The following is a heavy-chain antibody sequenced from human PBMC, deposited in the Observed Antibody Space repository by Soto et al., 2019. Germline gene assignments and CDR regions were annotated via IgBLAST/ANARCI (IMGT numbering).Heavy chain of an antibody. Sequence: EVQLVESGGGLVKPGGSLRLSCAASGFTFSNAWINWVRQAPGKGLEWVGRIKSKTDGGTTDYAAPVKGRFAISRDDSNHMVYLQMYSLKIEDTAVYYCTTDSYSTIIIVRFDYWGHGTLVTVSS. CDR3: TTDSYSTIIIVRFDY. CDR2: IKSKTDGGTT. CDR1: GFTFSNAW. D-gene: IGHD3-22*01. J-gene: IGHJ4*01. V-gene: IGHV3-15*07.